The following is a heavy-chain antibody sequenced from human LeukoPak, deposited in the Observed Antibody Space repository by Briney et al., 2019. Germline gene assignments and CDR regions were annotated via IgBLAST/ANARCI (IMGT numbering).Heavy chain of an antibody. D-gene: IGHD3-22*01. J-gene: IGHJ3*02. CDR2: IIPIFGTA. CDR1: GGTFSSYA. CDR3: ARDVSYYDSSGYYYSDTFDI. Sequence: ASVKVSCKASGGTFSSYAISWVRQAPGQGLEWMGGIIPIFGTANYAQKFQGRVTITADESTSTAYMELSSLRSEDTAVYYCARDVSYYDSSGYYYSDTFDIWGQGTMVTVSS. V-gene: IGHV1-69*13.